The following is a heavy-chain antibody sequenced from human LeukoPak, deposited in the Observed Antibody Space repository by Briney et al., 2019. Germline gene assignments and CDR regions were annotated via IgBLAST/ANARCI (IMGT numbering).Heavy chain of an antibody. CDR1: GFTFSDYY. CDR3: ATDGAGFDT. V-gene: IGHV3-11*01. J-gene: IGHJ5*02. Sequence: GGSLRLSCAASGFTFSDYYMSWIRQAPGKGLEWLSYINIGGTNTHYADSVKGRFTISRDNAKKPLYLEMNNPRAEDTAVYYCATDGAGFDTWGQGVLVTVSS. CDR2: INIGGTNT.